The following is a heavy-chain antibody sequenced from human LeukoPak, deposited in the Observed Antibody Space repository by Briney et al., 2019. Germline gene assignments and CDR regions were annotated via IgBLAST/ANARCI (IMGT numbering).Heavy chain of an antibody. J-gene: IGHJ6*02. CDR3: ARGEALRQNYGMDV. CDR1: GGSINGYY. V-gene: IGHV4-59*01. CDR2: IYFSGST. Sequence: SETLSLTCTVSGGSINGYYWNWNRQPPGKGLEWIGYIYFSGSTNYNPSLQSRVTISVDTSKNQFSLKLNSVTAADTAVYFCARGEALRQNYGMDVWGQGTTVTVSS.